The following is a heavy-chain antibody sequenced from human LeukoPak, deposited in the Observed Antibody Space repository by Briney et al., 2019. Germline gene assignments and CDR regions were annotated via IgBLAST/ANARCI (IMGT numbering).Heavy chain of an antibody. CDR1: GFTFSTYA. Sequence: GGSLRLSCAASGFTFSTYAMSWVRPTPEKGLEGVSAISGSGGSTYYADSVKGRFTISRDNSKNTLYLQMNSLRAEDTAVYYCAKDRGFGEYFPFFYWGQGTLVTVSS. V-gene: IGHV3-23*01. CDR3: AKDRGFGEYFPFFY. D-gene: IGHD3-10*01. J-gene: IGHJ4*02. CDR2: ISGSGGST.